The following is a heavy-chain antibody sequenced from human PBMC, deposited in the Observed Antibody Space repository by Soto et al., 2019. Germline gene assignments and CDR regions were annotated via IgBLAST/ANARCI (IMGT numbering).Heavy chain of an antibody. CDR1: GFTFSSYG. CDR3: AKAPWASRWSEAPYFDY. D-gene: IGHD2-15*01. V-gene: IGHV3-30*18. J-gene: IGHJ4*02. Sequence: QVQLVESGGGVVQPGRSLRLSCAASGFTFSSYGMHWVRQAPGKGLEWVAVISDDGSNKYYADSVKGRFTISRDNSKNTLYLQMNSLIAEDTAVYYCAKAPWASRWSEAPYFDYGGQGTLVTVSS. CDR2: ISDDGSNK.